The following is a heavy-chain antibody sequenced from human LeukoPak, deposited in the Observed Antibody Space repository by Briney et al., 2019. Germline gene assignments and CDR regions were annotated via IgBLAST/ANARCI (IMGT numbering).Heavy chain of an antibody. CDR3: ARGTHYYGSGSYYSHP. D-gene: IGHD3-10*01. CDR1: GGSFSGYY. Sequence: SETLSLTCAVYGGSFSGYYWSWIRQPPGKGLEWIGEINHSGSTNYNPSLKSRLTISVDTSKNQFSLKLSSVTAADTAVYYCARGTHYYGSGSYYSHPWGQGTLVTVSS. V-gene: IGHV4-34*01. CDR2: INHSGST. J-gene: IGHJ5*02.